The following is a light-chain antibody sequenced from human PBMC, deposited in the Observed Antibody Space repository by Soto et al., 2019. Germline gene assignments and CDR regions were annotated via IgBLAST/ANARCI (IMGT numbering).Light chain of an antibody. Sequence: NFMLTQPHSVSESPGKTVTISCTRSGGSIGSAYVQWYQQRPDSAPTTVIFEDDQRPSGVPDRFSGSIDISSNSASLTISGLKNEDEADYYCHSHDNTNQVFGTGTKVTVL. CDR1: GGSIGSAY. CDR2: EDD. V-gene: IGLV6-57*03. J-gene: IGLJ1*01. CDR3: HSHDNTNQV.